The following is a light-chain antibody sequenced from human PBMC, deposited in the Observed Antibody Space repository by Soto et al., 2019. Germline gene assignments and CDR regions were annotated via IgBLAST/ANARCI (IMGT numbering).Light chain of an antibody. V-gene: IGLV2-8*01. J-gene: IGLJ2*01. CDR1: SSDVGGYNY. CDR3: SSYAGSNNVV. Sequence: QSALTQPPSASGSPGQSVTISCTGTSSDVGGYNYVSWYQQHPGKAPKLMIYEVSKRPSGVPDRFSGSKSGNTASLTVSGLQDEDEAEYSCSSYAGSNNVVFGGGTKLTVL. CDR2: EVS.